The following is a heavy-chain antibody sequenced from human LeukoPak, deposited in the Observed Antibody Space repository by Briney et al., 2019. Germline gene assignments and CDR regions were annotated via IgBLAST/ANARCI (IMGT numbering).Heavy chain of an antibody. D-gene: IGHD3-3*01. V-gene: IGHV3-74*01. CDR2: INSDGSTR. CDR1: GFTFSSYW. CDR3: AKYRFLECYDY. J-gene: IGHJ4*02. Sequence: GGSLRLSCAASGFTFSSYWMRWVRQAPGKGLVWVSRINSDGSTRSYADSVKGRFTISRDNSKNTLYLQMHSLRAEDTDVYYCAKYRFLECYDYWDQGQLVPVTS.